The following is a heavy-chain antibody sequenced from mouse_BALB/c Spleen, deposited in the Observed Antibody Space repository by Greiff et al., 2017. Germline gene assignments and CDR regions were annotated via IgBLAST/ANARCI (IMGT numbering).Heavy chain of an antibody. CDR1: GYTFTSYW. Sequence: QVQLKESGAELAKPGASVKMSCKASGYTFTSYWMHWVKQRPGQGLEWIGYINPSTGYTEYNQKFKDKATLTADKSSSTAYMQLSSLTSEDSAVYYCARKGLRRERYAMDYWGQGTSVTVSS. CDR2: INPSTGYT. V-gene: IGHV1-7*01. CDR3: ARKGLRRERYAMDY. J-gene: IGHJ4*01. D-gene: IGHD2-4*01.